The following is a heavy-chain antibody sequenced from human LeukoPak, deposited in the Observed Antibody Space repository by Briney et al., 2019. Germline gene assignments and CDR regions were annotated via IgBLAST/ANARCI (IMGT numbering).Heavy chain of an antibody. V-gene: IGHV2-70*04. D-gene: IGHD4-17*01. CDR1: GFSLSTSGMR. CDR3: ARDTTVNTGPGGSGI. CDR2: IDWDDDK. Sequence: SGPRLVNPTQTLTLTCTFSGFSLSTSGMRVSWIRQLPGKALEWLARIDWDDDKFYSTSLTTRLTISKDTSKHPVVLIMTNMDPVDTATYYCARDTTVNTGPGGSGIWGQGTMVTVSS. J-gene: IGHJ3*02.